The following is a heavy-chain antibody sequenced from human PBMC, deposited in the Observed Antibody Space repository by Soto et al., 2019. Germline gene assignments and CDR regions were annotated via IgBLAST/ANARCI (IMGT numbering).Heavy chain of an antibody. V-gene: IGHV3-66*01. CDR3: ASSSSRRGTGY. CDR2: IYSGGTT. D-gene: IGHD6-13*01. CDR1: GLTVSNNY. Sequence: EVQLVESGGGLVQPGGSLRLSCAASGLTVSNNYMSWVRQAPGKGLEWVSIIYSGGTTYYADSVKGRFTISRDNSKNTLYLQMNRVRAEDTAVYYCASSSSRRGTGYWGQGTLVTVSS. J-gene: IGHJ4*02.